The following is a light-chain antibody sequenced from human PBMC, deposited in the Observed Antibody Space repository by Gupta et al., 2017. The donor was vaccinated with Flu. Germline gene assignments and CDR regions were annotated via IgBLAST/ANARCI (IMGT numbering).Light chain of an antibody. J-gene: IGKJ1*01. CDR3: QQSANNLTLT. CDR2: GAS. V-gene: IGKV1-39*01. CDR1: QNINNF. Sequence: DIQMTQSPSSLSASVGDRVTITCRTSQNINNFLNWYQQKPGKAPRILIYGASTWQSGVPSRFSGSGFGKHFTLTISSGQPEDFATYICQQSANNLTLTFGQGTKV.